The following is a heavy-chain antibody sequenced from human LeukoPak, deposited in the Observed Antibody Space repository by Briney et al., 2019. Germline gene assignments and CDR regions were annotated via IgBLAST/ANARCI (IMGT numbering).Heavy chain of an antibody. CDR2: ISGSGGST. CDR1: GFTFSSYA. CDR3: ARDDSSGYYTTLFDY. D-gene: IGHD3-22*01. J-gene: IGHJ4*02. V-gene: IGHV3-23*01. Sequence: GGSLRLSCAASGFTFSSYAMSWVRQAPGKGLEWVSAISGSGGSTYYADSVKGRFTISRDNAKNSLYLQMNSLRAEDTAVYYCARDDSSGYYTTLFDYWGQGTLVTVSS.